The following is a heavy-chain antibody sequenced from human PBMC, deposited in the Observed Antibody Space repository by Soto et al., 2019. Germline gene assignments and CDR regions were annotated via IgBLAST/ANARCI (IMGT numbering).Heavy chain of an antibody. CDR1: GFTFSDYF. CDR3: ARDLFYGMDV. Sequence: GGSLRLSCAASGFTFSDYFLTWIRQAPGKGLGWVSYISSSGSDIYYADSVKGRFTISRDNAQNSLYLQMNSPRAEDTAVYYCARDLFYGMDVWGQGTTVTVSS. J-gene: IGHJ6*02. CDR2: ISSSGSDI. V-gene: IGHV3-11*01.